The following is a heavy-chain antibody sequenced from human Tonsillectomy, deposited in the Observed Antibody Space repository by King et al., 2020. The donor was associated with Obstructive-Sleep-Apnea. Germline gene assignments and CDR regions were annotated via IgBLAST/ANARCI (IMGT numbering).Heavy chain of an antibody. CDR2: INHSGST. J-gene: IGHJ4*02. V-gene: IGHV4-34*01. CDR3: ATLSDKRVRGVLGYFDY. Sequence: VQLQQWGAGLLKPSEPLSLTCAVYGGSFSGYYWSWIRQPPGKGLEWIGEINHSGSTNYNPSLKSRVTISVDTSKNQFSLKLSSVTAADTAVYYCATLSDKRVRGVLGYFDYWGQGTLVTVSS. D-gene: IGHD3-10*01. CDR1: GGSFSGYY.